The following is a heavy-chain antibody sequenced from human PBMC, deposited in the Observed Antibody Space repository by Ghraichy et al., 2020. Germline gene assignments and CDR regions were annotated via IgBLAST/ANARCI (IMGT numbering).Heavy chain of an antibody. D-gene: IGHD1-14*01. CDR1: GGTFSSYA. V-gene: IGHV1-69*13. CDR3: AREGTGLLLSGNYFDY. Sequence: SVKVSCKASGGTFSSYAISWVRQAPGQGLEWMGGIIPIFGTANYAQKFQGRVTITADESTSTAYMELSSLRSEDTAVYYCAREGTGLLLSGNYFDYWGQGTLVTVSS. CDR2: IIPIFGTA. J-gene: IGHJ4*02.